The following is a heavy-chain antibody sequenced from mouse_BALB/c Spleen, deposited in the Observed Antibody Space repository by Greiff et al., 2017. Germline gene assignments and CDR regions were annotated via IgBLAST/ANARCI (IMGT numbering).Heavy chain of an antibody. CDR1: GYAFSSSW. D-gene: IGHD1-2*01. Sequence: VQLQQSGPELVKPGASVKISCKASGYAFSSSWMNWVKQRPGQGLEWIGRIYPGDGDTNYNGKFKGKATLTADKSSSTAYMQLSSLTSVDSAVYFCARDGTTAFDYWGQGTTLTVSS. CDR2: IYPGDGDT. J-gene: IGHJ2*01. CDR3: ARDGTTAFDY. V-gene: IGHV1-82*01.